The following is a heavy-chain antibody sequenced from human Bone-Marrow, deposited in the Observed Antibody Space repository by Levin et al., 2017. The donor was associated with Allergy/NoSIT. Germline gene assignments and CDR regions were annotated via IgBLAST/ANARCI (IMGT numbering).Heavy chain of an antibody. D-gene: IGHD2-15*01. CDR3: ARDRWSAASCYGH. J-gene: IGHJ1*01. CDR2: INPNTGDT. Sequence: GESLKISCQASGYTFAGFYIHWVRQAPGQGLEWMGFINPNTGDTNYTQTFQGRVTMTRDTATNTAYMELSTLRSDDTAFYFCARDRWSAASCYGHWGQGTLVTVSS. V-gene: IGHV1-2*02. CDR1: GYTFAGFY.